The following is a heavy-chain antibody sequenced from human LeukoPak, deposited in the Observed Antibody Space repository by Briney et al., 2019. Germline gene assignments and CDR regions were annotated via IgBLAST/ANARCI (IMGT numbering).Heavy chain of an antibody. CDR2: ISGSGGST. V-gene: IGHV3-23*01. J-gene: IGHJ5*02. CDR1: GFTFSSYA. D-gene: IGHD2-2*01. Sequence: GGSLRLSCVASGFTFSSYAMSWVRQAPGKGLEWVSAISGSGGSTYYADSVKGRFTISRDNSKNTLYLQMNSLRAEDTAVYYCASDIVVVPAATNLFDPWGQGTLVTVSS. CDR3: ASDIVVVPAATNLFDP.